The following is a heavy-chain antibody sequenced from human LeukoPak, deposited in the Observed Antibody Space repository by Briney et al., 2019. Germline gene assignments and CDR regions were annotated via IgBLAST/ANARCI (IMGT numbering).Heavy chain of an antibody. CDR1: GGSLGSGGYY. D-gene: IGHD1-14*01. Sequence: SETLSLTCTVSGGSLGSGGYYWSWIRHHPGMGLEWIGSIYYSGSTYYTPSLRSRVNISVDTSKSQFALNLTSVTAADTAVYYCARVSSARNGFDYWGQGTLVTVSS. J-gene: IGHJ4*02. CDR2: IYYSGST. V-gene: IGHV4-31*03. CDR3: ARVSSARNGFDY.